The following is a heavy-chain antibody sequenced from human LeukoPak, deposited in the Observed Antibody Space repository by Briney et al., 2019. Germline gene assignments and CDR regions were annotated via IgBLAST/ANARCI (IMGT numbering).Heavy chain of an antibody. CDR2: IKRETDGGTI. CDR3: TTDRYYDNSELQFQH. D-gene: IGHD3-22*01. Sequence: GSLRLSCAASGFTLNNAWMSWVRQAPEKGLEWLGRIKRETDGGTIDYAAPVKGRFTISRDDSRNTLYLQMDSLKIEDTAVYYCTTDRYYDNSELQFQHWGQGTLVTVSS. J-gene: IGHJ1*01. V-gene: IGHV3-15*01. CDR1: GFTLNNAW.